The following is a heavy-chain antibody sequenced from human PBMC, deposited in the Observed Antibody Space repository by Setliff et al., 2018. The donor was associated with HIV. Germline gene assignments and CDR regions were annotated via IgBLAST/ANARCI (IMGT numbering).Heavy chain of an antibody. J-gene: IGHJ4*02. D-gene: IGHD7-27*01. V-gene: IGHV3-20*04. Sequence: PGGSLRLSCVGSGFMFNDYGMSWVRQAPGKGLEWVAGISWDGIKTTYGDSVRGRFTISRDNVEKSVYLQMNRLRNVDTARYYCARNHYLGLDYWGQGSRVTVSS. CDR2: ISWDGIKT. CDR3: ARNHYLGLDY. CDR1: GFMFNDYG.